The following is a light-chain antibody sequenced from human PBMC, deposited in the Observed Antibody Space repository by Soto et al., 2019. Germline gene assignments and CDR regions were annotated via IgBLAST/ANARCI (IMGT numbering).Light chain of an antibody. CDR2: DVS. CDR1: SSDVGGYNY. CDR3: CSYAGSYFYV. Sequence: QSALTQPRSVSGSPGQSVTISCTGTSSDVGGYNYVSWYQLHPGKAPKLMIYDVSKRPSGVPDRFSGSKSGNTASLTISGLQAEDEADYYCCSYAGSYFYVFGTGTKVTIL. V-gene: IGLV2-11*01. J-gene: IGLJ1*01.